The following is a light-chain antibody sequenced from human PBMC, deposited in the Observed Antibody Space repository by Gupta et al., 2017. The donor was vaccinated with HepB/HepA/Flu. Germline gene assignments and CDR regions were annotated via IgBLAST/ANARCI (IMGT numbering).Light chain of an antibody. CDR1: SSNIGKTT. Sequence: QSVLTQPPSASGTPGQTVTISCSGSSSNIGKTTVNWYQQFPGTAPKLLSERNNQRPSGVNDRFSAYKSGKYAYLALTGLQSEDEAEDYGGAWADSMEVVVFGGGTRLTAL. CDR2: RNN. V-gene: IGLV1-44*01. J-gene: IGLJ3*02. CDR3: GAWADSMEVVV.